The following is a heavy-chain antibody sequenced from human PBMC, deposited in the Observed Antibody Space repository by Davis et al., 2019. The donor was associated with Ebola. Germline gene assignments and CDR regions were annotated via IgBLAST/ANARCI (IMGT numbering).Heavy chain of an antibody. CDR3: ASPSGSYSI. V-gene: IGHV3-30-3*01. J-gene: IGHJ4*02. CDR2: ISYDGSNK. CDR1: GFTFSSYA. D-gene: IGHD1-26*01. Sequence: GESLKISCAASGFTFSSYAMSWVRQAPGKGLEWVAVISYDGSNKYYADSVKGRFTISRDNSKNSLYLQMNSLRAEDTAVYYCASPSGSYSIWGQGTLVTVSS.